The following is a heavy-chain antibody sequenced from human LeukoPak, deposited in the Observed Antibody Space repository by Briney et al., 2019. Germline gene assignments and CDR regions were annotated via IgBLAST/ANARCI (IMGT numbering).Heavy chain of an antibody. D-gene: IGHD4-17*01. J-gene: IGHJ4*02. Sequence: ASVKVSCKASGYTFTSYDINWVRQATGKGLEWMGWMNPRSGNTGYAQNFQGRVTMTRNTSITTSYMELSSLRSEDTAVYYCARASRTYYGDYLYYFDSWGQGTQVTVSS. CDR2: MNPRSGNT. CDR3: ARASRTYYGDYLYYFDS. V-gene: IGHV1-8*01. CDR1: GYTFTSYD.